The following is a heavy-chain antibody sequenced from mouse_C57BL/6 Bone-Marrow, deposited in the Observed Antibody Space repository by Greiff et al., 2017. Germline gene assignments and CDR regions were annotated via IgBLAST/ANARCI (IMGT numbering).Heavy chain of an antibody. V-gene: IGHV7-4*01. J-gene: IGHJ4*01. CDR2: IRNKANGYTT. CDR3: VKAASYYYGSSYDAMDY. D-gene: IGHD1-1*01. CDR1: GFTFTDYY. Sequence: EVQLVESGGGLVQPGASLRLSCAASGFTFTDYYMSWVRQPPGKAPEWLALIRNKANGYTTEYTASVKGRFTISRDNSQNILYLQMNTLRAEDSATYYCVKAASYYYGSSYDAMDYWGQGTSVTVSS.